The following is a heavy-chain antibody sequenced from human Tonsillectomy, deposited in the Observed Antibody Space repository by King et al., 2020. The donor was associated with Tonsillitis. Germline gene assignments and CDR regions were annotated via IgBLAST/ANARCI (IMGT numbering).Heavy chain of an antibody. Sequence: VQLEESGGGLVKPGGSLRLSCVVSGFTFSDYYMTWIRQAPGKGMEWISYISSSSATIYYADSVKGRFTISRDNAKNSLYLQLNSLRAEDTAVYHCARETLGYFDLWGRGTLVTVSS. CDR2: ISSSSATI. CDR1: GFTFSDYY. CDR3: ARETLGYFDL. V-gene: IGHV3-11*01. J-gene: IGHJ2*01.